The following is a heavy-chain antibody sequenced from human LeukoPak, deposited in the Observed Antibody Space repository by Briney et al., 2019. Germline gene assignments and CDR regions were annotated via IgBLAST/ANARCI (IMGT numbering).Heavy chain of an antibody. V-gene: IGHV3-48*04. D-gene: IGHD2-15*01. CDR3: ARDLGYCSGSTCYVGYFDC. CDR1: GFTFSTYG. Sequence: GGSLRLSCAASGFTFSTYGMNWVRQAPGKGLEWVSYISGSSSTIYYADSVKGRFTISRDNAKSSLNLQMNSLRAEDTAVYYCARDLGYCSGSTCYVGYFDCWGQGTLVTASS. CDR2: ISGSSSTI. J-gene: IGHJ4*02.